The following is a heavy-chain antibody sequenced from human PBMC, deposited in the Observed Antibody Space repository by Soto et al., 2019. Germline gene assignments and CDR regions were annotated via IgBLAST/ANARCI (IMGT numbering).Heavy chain of an antibody. CDR1: EFTFSSYW. Sequence: GSLRLSCVASEFTFSSYWIHFCRQVPGKGLVWVSRLNEDGSFTSYADSVKGRFSIFRDNAKKTLYLQMNSLSAEVSAVYYCARDLSGRADVWGQGTTVTVSS. D-gene: IGHD3-10*01. CDR3: ARDLSGRADV. V-gene: IGHV3-74*03. CDR2: LNEDGSFT. J-gene: IGHJ6*02.